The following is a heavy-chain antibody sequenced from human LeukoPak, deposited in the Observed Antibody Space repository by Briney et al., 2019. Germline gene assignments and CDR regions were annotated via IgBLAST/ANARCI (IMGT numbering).Heavy chain of an antibody. CDR3: AKDLSDFWSGYYPPDY. J-gene: IGHJ4*02. Sequence: GGSLRLSCAASGFTFSSYGMHWVRQAPGKGLEWVAFIWYDGSNKYYADSVKGRFTISRDNSKNTLYLQMNSLRAEDTAVYYCAKDLSDFWSGYYPPDYWGQGTLVTVSS. D-gene: IGHD3-3*01. CDR2: IWYDGSNK. V-gene: IGHV3-30*02. CDR1: GFTFSSYG.